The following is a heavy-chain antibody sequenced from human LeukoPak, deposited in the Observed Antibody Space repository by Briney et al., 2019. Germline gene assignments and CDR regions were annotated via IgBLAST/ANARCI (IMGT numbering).Heavy chain of an antibody. D-gene: IGHD3-10*01. CDR3: ARAPITMVRGVIYYFDY. V-gene: IGHV4-59*12. Sequence: SETLSLTCSVSGDSISSYYWSWIRQPPGKGLEWIGYIYYSGSTYYNPSLKSRVTISVDTSKNQFSLKLSSVTAADTAVYYCARAPITMVRGVIYYFDYWGQGTLVTVSS. CDR1: GDSISSYY. J-gene: IGHJ4*02. CDR2: IYYSGST.